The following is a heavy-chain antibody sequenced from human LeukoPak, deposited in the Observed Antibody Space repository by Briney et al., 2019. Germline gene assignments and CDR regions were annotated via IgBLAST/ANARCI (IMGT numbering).Heavy chain of an antibody. CDR2: ISAYNGNT. CDR3: ARDRNLGEDFDS. J-gene: IGHJ4*02. V-gene: IGHV1-18*01. CDR1: GYTFTSYG. Sequence: ASVKVSCKASGYTFTSYGISWVRQAPGQGLEWMGWISAYNGNTNYAQKLQGRVTMTTGTSTSTAYMELRSLRSDDTAVYYCARDRNLGEDFDSGGQGTLVTVSS. D-gene: IGHD1-14*01.